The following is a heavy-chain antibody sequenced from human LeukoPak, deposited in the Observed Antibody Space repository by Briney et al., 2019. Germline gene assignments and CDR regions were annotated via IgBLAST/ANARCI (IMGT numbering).Heavy chain of an antibody. Sequence: PGGSLRLSCAASGFTFSSYAMTWVRQAPGRGLEWVSGISGGGGTTYYADSVKGRFTISRDNSKNTLYLQMNNLRAEDTAVYYCARRVAGYFDYWGQGTLVTVSS. CDR1: GFTFSSYA. CDR2: ISGGGGTT. CDR3: ARRVAGYFDY. V-gene: IGHV3-23*01. J-gene: IGHJ4*02. D-gene: IGHD6-19*01.